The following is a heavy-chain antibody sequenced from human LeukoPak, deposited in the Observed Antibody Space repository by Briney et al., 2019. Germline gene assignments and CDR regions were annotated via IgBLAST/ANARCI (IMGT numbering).Heavy chain of an antibody. J-gene: IGHJ4*02. CDR3: AKDTKPYYYDSSGYYTPPYFDY. V-gene: IGHV3-23*01. CDR2: ISGSGGST. D-gene: IGHD3-22*01. Sequence: GGSLRLSCAASGFTFSSYAMSWVRQAPGKGLEWVSAISGSGGSTYYADSVKGRFTISRDNSKNTLYLQTNSLRAEDTAVYYCAKDTKPYYYDSSGYYTPPYFDYWGQGTLVTVSS. CDR1: GFTFSSYA.